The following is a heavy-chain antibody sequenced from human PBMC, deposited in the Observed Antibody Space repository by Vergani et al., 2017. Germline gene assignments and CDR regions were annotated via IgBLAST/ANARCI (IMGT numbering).Heavy chain of an antibody. J-gene: IGHJ4*01. CDR3: VKEKIDLGSYFFDS. V-gene: IGHV3-33*06. D-gene: IGHD2/OR15-2a*01. CDR2: IWYDGSKE. CDR1: GFTLSSHA. Sequence: QVQLEESGGGVVQPGRSLRLSCAGSGFTLSSHAMHWVRQAPGKGLEWVAFIWYDGSKEYYADSVKGRFTISRDNSKNTLYLQMNNLRAADTAIYYCVKEKIDLGSYFFDSWGHGILVTVSS.